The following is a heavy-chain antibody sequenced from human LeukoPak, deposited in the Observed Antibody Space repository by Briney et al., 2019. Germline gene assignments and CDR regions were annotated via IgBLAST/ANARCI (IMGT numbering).Heavy chain of an antibody. J-gene: IGHJ4*02. V-gene: IGHV4-59*01. CDR3: ARDRGSAGGFDY. Sequence: SGTLSLTRSVSVGSISPYYWSWTGQPPGKGLEWIGYIYYSGTTNYNPSLKSRVTISVDTSKNQFSLKLSSVTAADTAVYYCARDRGSAGGFDYWGQGTLVTVSS. CDR2: IYYSGTT. CDR1: VGSISPYY. D-gene: IGHD2-15*01.